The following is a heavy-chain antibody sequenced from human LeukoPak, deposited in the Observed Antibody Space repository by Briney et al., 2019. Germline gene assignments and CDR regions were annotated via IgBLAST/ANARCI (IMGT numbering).Heavy chain of an antibody. CDR3: VKGRISEDGLDF. D-gene: IGHD6-13*01. CDR1: GFTFSRSA. Sequence: PGGSLRLSCAASGFTFSRSAMTWVRPTPGKGLDWVSSISSSGNTYYADSVKGRFTISRDNSKNMLYLQMNSLRAGDTAVYYCVKGRISEDGLDFWGQGTLVTVSS. J-gene: IGHJ4*02. V-gene: IGHV3-23*01. CDR2: ISSSGNT.